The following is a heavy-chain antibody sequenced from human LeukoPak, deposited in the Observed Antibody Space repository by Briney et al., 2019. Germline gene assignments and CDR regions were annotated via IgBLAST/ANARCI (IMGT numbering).Heavy chain of an antibody. CDR3: ATPTVGTSRFDGFDI. CDR1: GYTFTGYY. J-gene: IGHJ3*02. Sequence: ASVKVSCKASGYTFTGYYMHWVRQAPGLGLEWMGWTNPNSGGTNYAQSFQGRVTMTRDTSISTAYMELSRLRSDDTAVYYCATPTVGTSRFDGFDIWGQGTMVTVSP. CDR2: TNPNSGGT. D-gene: IGHD4-23*01. V-gene: IGHV1-2*02.